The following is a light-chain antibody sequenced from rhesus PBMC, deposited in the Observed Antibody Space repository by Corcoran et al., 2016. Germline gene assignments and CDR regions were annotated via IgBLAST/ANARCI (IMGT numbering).Light chain of an antibody. J-gene: IGKJ4*01. V-gene: IGKV1-25*01. CDR2: DAS. Sequence: DIQMTQSPSSLSASVGDTVTITCQASQGISKYLAWYQQKPGKAPKLLIYDASTLQSGVPSRFRGIGTGTEFTLTISSLQPEDFATYYCQQHNSYPPTFGGGTKVELK. CDR1: QGISKY. CDR3: QQHNSYPPT.